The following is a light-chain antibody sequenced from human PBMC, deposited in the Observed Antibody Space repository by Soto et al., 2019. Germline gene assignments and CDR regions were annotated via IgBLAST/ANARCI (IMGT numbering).Light chain of an antibody. CDR3: QQSNNWPWT. CDR2: GAS. Sequence: EIVMTQSPATLSVSPGERATLSCRASQSVSNNLAWYQQQPGQAPMLLIFGASTRATGVSARFSGSGSGTDFTLTINSLQSEDFAVYYCQQSNNWPWTFGQGTKVEVK. J-gene: IGKJ1*01. CDR1: QSVSNN. V-gene: IGKV3-15*01.